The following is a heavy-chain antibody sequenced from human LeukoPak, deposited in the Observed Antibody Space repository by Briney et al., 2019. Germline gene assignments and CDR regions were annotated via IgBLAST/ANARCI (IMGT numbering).Heavy chain of an antibody. D-gene: IGHD2-8*01. CDR2: INSDGSGT. V-gene: IGHV3-74*01. Sequence: PRGSLRLSCAASGFTFNSYWMHWVRHAPGKGLVWVSRINSDGSGTSDADFVKGRFTISRDNSKNTLYLQMNSLRAEDTAMYYCARDRLTNDAFDIWGQGTMVTVSS. J-gene: IGHJ3*02. CDR1: GFTFNSYW. CDR3: ARDRLTNDAFDI.